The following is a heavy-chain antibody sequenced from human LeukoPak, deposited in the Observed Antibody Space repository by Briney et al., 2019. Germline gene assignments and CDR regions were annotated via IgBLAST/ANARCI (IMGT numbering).Heavy chain of an antibody. D-gene: IGHD3-22*01. CDR1: GFTFSSYE. CDR3: RVVITDFDY. J-gene: IGHJ4*02. CDR2: ISSSGSTI. V-gene: IGHV3-48*03. Sequence: QPGGSLRLSCAASGFTFSSYEMNWVRQAPGKGLEWVSYISSSGSTIYYADSVKGRFTISRDNSKNTLYLQMNSLRAEDTAVYYCRVVITDFDYWGQGTLVTVSS.